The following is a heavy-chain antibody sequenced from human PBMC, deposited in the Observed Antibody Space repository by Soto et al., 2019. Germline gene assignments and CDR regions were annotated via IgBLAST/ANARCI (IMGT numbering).Heavy chain of an antibody. J-gene: IGHJ4*02. Sequence: PGGSLRLSCAASGFTFSSYAMSWVRQAPGKGLEWVSAISGSGGSTYYADSVKGRFTISRDNSKNTLYLQMNSLRAEDTAVYYCATDRGYCSSTSCYFYWGQGTLVTVSS. CDR1: GFTFSSYA. CDR2: ISGSGGST. D-gene: IGHD2-2*01. V-gene: IGHV3-23*01. CDR3: ATDRGYCSSTSCYFY.